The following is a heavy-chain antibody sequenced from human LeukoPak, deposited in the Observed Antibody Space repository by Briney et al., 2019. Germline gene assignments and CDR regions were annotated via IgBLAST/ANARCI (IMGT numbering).Heavy chain of an antibody. D-gene: IGHD5-18*01. J-gene: IGHJ4*02. V-gene: IGHV3-30*02. Sequence: GGSLRLSCAASGFSFSRYDIHWVRQAPGKGLEWVAFIRYDGSNKNYADSVKGRFTISRDNFMSTVYLQMNSLRAEDTAVYYCAKSSSRLDTSSFEYWGQGTLVTVSS. CDR2: IRYDGSNK. CDR3: AKSSSRLDTSSFEY. CDR1: GFSFSRYD.